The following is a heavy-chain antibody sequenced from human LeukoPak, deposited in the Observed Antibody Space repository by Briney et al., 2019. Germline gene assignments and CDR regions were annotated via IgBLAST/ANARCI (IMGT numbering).Heavy chain of an antibody. CDR2: IYYTGST. V-gene: IGHV4-59*02. J-gene: IGHJ5*02. CDR3: ARSRGYYGDYVSSSFGWFDP. D-gene: IGHD4-17*01. Sequence: SETLSLTCTVSGGSVSDYYWSWIRQSPGKGLEWIGYIYYTGSTSYNPSLRSRVTMSADTSKNQFSLKLSSVTAADTAVYYCARSRGYYGDYVSSSFGWFDPWGQGTLVTVSS. CDR1: GGSVSDYY.